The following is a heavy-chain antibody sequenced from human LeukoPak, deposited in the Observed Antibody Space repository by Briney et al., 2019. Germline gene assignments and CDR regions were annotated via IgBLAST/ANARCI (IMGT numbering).Heavy chain of an antibody. Sequence: GGSLRLSCAASGFTLSSYSMNWVRQAPGKGLEWVSSINIIGNYIYYADSLKGRFTISRDNAKNSLYLQMNSLRAEDTAVYYCARSVDTSTTYYYMAAWGKGTTVTVSS. CDR3: ARSVDTSTTYYYMAA. J-gene: IGHJ6*03. D-gene: IGHD5-18*01. CDR1: GFTLSSYS. CDR2: INIIGNYI. V-gene: IGHV3-21*01.